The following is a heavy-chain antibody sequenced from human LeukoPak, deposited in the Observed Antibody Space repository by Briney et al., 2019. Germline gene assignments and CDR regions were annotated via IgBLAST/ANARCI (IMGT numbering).Heavy chain of an antibody. CDR2: ISGSASST. CDR3: AKGTPWQLVFTHFDY. J-gene: IGHJ4*02. Sequence: GGSLRLSCAASGFTFSSYAMNWVRQAPGKGLEWVPGISGSASSTYYAESVKGRFTISRDNSRNTLYLQMNSLRPEDTAVYYCAKGTPWQLVFTHFDYWGQGAQVTVSS. V-gene: IGHV3-23*01. D-gene: IGHD6-6*01. CDR1: GFTFSSYA.